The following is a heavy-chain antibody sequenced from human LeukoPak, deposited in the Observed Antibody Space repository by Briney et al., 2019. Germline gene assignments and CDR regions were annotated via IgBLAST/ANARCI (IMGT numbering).Heavy chain of an antibody. CDR3: ARATYYDFWSGQYYFDY. Sequence: GGSLRLSCAASGFTVSSNYMSWVRQAPGKGLEWVSYISSSSSTIYYADSVKGRFTISRDNAKNSLYLQMNSLRAEDTAVYYCARATYYDFWSGQYYFDYWGQGTLVTVSS. CDR2: ISSSSSTI. CDR1: GFTVSSNY. V-gene: IGHV3-48*01. J-gene: IGHJ4*02. D-gene: IGHD3-3*01.